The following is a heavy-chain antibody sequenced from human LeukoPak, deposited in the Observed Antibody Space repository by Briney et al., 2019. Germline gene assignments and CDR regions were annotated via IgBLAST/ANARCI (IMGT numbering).Heavy chain of an antibody. CDR1: GGSISSSGYY. J-gene: IGHJ4*02. CDR3: ARGLPDDSSGYLDY. D-gene: IGHD3-22*01. V-gene: IGHV4-31*03. Sequence: SETLSLTCTVSGGSISSSGYYWSWIRQHPGKGLEWIGYIYYSGSTYYNPSLKSRVTISVDTSKNQFSLKLSSVTAADTAVYYCARGLPDDSSGYLDYWGQGTLVTVSS. CDR2: IYYSGST.